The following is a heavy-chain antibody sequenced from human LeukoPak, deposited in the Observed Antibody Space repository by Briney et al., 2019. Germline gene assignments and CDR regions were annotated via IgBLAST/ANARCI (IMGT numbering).Heavy chain of an antibody. CDR2: IFYSGSA. D-gene: IGHD6-13*01. J-gene: IGHJ4*02. V-gene: IGHV4-31*03. CDR3: ARSPAGQLDYYFDY. CDR1: GGSISSGGYY. Sequence: PSETLSLTCTVSGGSISSGGYYWSWIRQHPGKGLEWIGYIFYSGSAYYNPSLKSRVTISVDTSRNQFSLKLSSVTAADTAVYYCARSPAGQLDYYFDYWGQGTLVTVSS.